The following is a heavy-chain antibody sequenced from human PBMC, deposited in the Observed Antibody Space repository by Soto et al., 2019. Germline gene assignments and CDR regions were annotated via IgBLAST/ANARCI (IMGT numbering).Heavy chain of an antibody. CDR3: ARLEGLATISYYFDF. CDR1: DDSTNRGKYY. CDR2: IYYRGNA. D-gene: IGHD5-12*01. V-gene: IGHV4-39*01. Sequence: PSETLSLTCSVSDDSTNRGKYYWSWIRQPPGKGLEWIGSIYYRGNAYYTPSLQTRVTISLDKSKSQFSLKLNSVTAADSAVYFCARLEGLATISYYFDFWGPGALVTVSS. J-gene: IGHJ4*02.